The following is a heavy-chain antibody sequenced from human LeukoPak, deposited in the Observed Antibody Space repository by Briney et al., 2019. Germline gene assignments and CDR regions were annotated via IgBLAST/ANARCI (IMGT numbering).Heavy chain of an antibody. V-gene: IGHV4-39*01. CDR1: GDSISSSSHY. D-gene: IGHD1-26*01. CDR2: IHYSGST. CDR3: AGRVGATIWTGMHF. Sequence: SETLSLTRTVSGDSISSSSHYWGWVRQPPGQGLEWIGSIHYSGSTYYNPSLKSPVTISVDMSKNQFSLNLSSVTAADTAVYYCAGRVGATIWTGMHFWGQGILVTVSS. J-gene: IGHJ4*02.